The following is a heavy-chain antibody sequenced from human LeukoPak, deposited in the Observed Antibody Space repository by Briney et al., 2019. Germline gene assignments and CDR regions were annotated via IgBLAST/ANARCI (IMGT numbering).Heavy chain of an antibody. CDR1: GFNFDNYA. D-gene: IGHD6-13*01. J-gene: IGHJ4*02. CDR2: ISSSSSTI. V-gene: IGHV3-48*01. CDR3: ARDRPVWQLGGWAFDY. Sequence: PGGSLRLSCAASGFNFDNYALSWVRQGPGKGLEWVSYISSSSSTIYYADSVKGRFTISRDNAKNSLYLQMNSLRAEDTGVYYCARDRPVWQLGGWAFDYWGQGTLVTVSS.